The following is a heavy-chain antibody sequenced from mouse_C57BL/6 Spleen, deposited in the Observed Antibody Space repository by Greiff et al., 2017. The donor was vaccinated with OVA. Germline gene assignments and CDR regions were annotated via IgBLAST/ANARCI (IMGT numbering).Heavy chain of an antibody. J-gene: IGHJ1*03. CDR2: IYPGDGDT. CDR1: GYAFSSSW. D-gene: IGHD2-4*01. V-gene: IGHV1-82*01. Sequence: VQLQQSGPELVKPGASVKISCKASGYAFSSSWMNWVKQRPGKGLEWIGRIYPGDGDTNYNGKFTGKATLTAAKSSSTASMQLSSLTSEDSAVYFCARYDYEAYFDVWGTGTTVTVSS. CDR3: ARYDYEAYFDV.